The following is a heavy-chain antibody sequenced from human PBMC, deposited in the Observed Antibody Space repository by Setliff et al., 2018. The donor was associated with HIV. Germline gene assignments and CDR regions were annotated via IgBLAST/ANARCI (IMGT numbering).Heavy chain of an antibody. D-gene: IGHD2-2*02. J-gene: IGHJ4*02. V-gene: IGHV4-34*01. CDR1: GASFSDYQ. CDR3: ARRGWNGYKAFDY. CDR2: IKPSETT. Sequence: KPSETLSLTCAVYGASFSDYQWNWIRQSPGKGLEWIGEIKPSETTNNNPSLKSRVTMSVDTSNNQFSLNLTPVTAADTAVYYCARRGWNGYKAFDYRGKATLVTVSS.